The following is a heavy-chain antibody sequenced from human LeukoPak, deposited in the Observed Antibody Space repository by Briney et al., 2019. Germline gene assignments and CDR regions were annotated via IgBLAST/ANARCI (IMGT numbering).Heavy chain of an antibody. J-gene: IGHJ4*02. V-gene: IGHV3-23*01. CDR1: GFSFTSYA. Sequence: GGSLRLSCAASGFSFTSYAMSWVRQAPARGPEWVSSIGGGGEAFYAEFAKGRFTLSRDDSRNTVYLQMNNLRVEDTAIYYCAKANWVSNADAVWWGQGTQVTVSS. CDR2: SIGGGGEA. D-gene: IGHD1-1*01. CDR3: AKANWVSNADAVW.